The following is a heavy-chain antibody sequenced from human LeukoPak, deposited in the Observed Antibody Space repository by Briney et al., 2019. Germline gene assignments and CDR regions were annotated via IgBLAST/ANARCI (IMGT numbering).Heavy chain of an antibody. D-gene: IGHD6-19*01. J-gene: IGHJ4*02. CDR2: IIPILGIA. CDR1: GDTFSSYA. CDR3: ARIPAGYSSGWYFDY. Sequence: ASVKVSCKASGDTFSSYAISWVRQAPGQGLEWMGRIIPILGIANYAQKFQGRVTITADKSTSTAYMELSSLRSEDTAVYYCARIPAGYSSGWYFDYWGQGTLVTVSS. V-gene: IGHV1-69*04.